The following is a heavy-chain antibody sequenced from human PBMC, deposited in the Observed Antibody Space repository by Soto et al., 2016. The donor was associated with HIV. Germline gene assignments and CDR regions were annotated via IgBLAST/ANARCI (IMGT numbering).Heavy chain of an antibody. Sequence: QVQLVQSGPEVKKPGASVKVSCKTSGYTFTSYDITWVRQATGQGLEWMGRMNPYSGKTGYAQKFQGRVTITRNTSITTAYMELSSLRSDDTAVYYCARFIKGGYNWFDPWGQGTLVTVSS. CDR3: ARFIKGGYNWFDP. J-gene: IGHJ5*02. CDR2: MNPYSGKT. V-gene: IGHV1-8*03. CDR1: GYTFTSYD. D-gene: IGHD3-10*01.